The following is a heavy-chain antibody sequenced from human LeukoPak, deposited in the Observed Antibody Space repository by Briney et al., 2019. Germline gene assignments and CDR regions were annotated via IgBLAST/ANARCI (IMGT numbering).Heavy chain of an antibody. V-gene: IGHV1-3*01. CDR1: GYTFTSYA. J-gene: IGHJ6*02. CDR2: INAGNGNT. Sequence: ASVKVSCKASGYTFTSYAMHWVRQAPGQRLEWMGWINAGNGNTKYSQKFQGRVTITRDTSASTAYMELSSLRSEDTAVYYCGRTGYCDSSGYYWPFVDYYYSMDVWGQGTTVTVSS. D-gene: IGHD3-22*01. CDR3: GRTGYCDSSGYYWPFVDYYYSMDV.